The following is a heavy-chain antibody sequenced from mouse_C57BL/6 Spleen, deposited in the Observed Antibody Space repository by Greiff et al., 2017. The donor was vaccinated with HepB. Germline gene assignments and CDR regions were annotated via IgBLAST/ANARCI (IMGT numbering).Heavy chain of an antibody. J-gene: IGHJ2*01. CDR1: GYSFTGYY. D-gene: IGHD2-5*01. CDR2: INPSTGGT. CDR3: ARSNSNYDFDY. Sequence: EVMLVESGPELVKPGASVKISCKASGYSFTGYYMNWVKQSPEKSLEWIGEINPSTGGTTYNQKFKAKATLTVDKSSSTAYMQLKSLTSEDSAVYYCARSNSNYDFDYWGQGTTLTVSS. V-gene: IGHV1-42*01.